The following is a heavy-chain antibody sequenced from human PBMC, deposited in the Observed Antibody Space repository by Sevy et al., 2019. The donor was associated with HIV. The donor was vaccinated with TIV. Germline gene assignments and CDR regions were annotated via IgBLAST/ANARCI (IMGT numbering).Heavy chain of an antibody. CDR1: GDSITTNDYF. CDR3: ARAVGFTRGAFDI. D-gene: IGHD3-10*01. Sequence: SETLSLTCTISGDSITTNDYFWTWIRQSPGKGLEWIGYLYYSGSTAYNPSLKIRVSISTDTTKSHFSLNLNSVTGADTAIYYCARAVGFTRGAFDIWGQGITLTVSS. J-gene: IGHJ3*02. V-gene: IGHV4-30-4*01. CDR2: LYYSGST.